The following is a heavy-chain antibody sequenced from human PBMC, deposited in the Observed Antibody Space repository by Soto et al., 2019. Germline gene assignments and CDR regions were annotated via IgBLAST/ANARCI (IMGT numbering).Heavy chain of an antibody. CDR3: ASDSFEGAAIGLYYYYGMDV. J-gene: IGHJ6*02. CDR1: VRSISCYY. V-gene: IGHV4-59*01. Sequence: SETLSLTCTVSVRSISCYYSSWIGQPPGKGLEWIGYIYYSGSTNYNPSLKTRVTRSPDTSKNQFSLKLSALTASSTAAPACASDSFEGAAIGLYYYYGMDVWGQGTTVTVSS. D-gene: IGHD6-25*01. CDR2: IYYSGST.